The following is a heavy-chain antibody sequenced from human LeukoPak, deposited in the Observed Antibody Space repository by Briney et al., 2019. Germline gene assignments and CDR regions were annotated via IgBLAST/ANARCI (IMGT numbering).Heavy chain of an antibody. Sequence: GGSLRLSCAASGFTFSSYGMHWVRQAPGKGLEWVAVIWYDGSNKYYTDSVKGRFTISRDNSKNTLYLQMNSLRAEDTAVYYCARARSGFDPWGQGTLVTVSS. D-gene: IGHD3-10*01. CDR2: IWYDGSNK. CDR3: ARARSGFDP. J-gene: IGHJ5*02. V-gene: IGHV3-33*01. CDR1: GFTFSSYG.